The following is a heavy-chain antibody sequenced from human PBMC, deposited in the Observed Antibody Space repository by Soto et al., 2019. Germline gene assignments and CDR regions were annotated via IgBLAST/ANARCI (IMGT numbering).Heavy chain of an antibody. CDR3: AKDRGYYDSSGYYYVFFDY. CDR1: GFTFSSYD. J-gene: IGHJ4*02. V-gene: IGHV3-48*03. Sequence: GGSLRLSCVASGFTFSSYDMNWVRQAPGKGPEWVSHISGSGTTIYYADSVRGRFTISRDNSKNTLYLQMNSLRAEDTAVYYCAKDRGYYDSSGYYYVFFDYWGQGTLVTVSS. CDR2: ISGSGTTI. D-gene: IGHD3-22*01.